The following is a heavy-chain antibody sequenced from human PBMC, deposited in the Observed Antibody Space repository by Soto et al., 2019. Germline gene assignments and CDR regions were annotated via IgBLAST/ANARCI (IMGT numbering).Heavy chain of an antibody. V-gene: IGHV3-23*01. CDR1: GFTFRSYA. Sequence: GGSLRLSCAASGFTFRSYAMSWVRQAPGKGLEWVSGIGASDGSTYYADSVKGRFTISGDNSKNTLYLQMNSLRAEDTALYYCAKDPRVHYYGSGSSSYWGQGTLVTVSS. D-gene: IGHD3-10*01. J-gene: IGHJ4*02. CDR2: IGASDGST. CDR3: AKDPRVHYYGSGSSSY.